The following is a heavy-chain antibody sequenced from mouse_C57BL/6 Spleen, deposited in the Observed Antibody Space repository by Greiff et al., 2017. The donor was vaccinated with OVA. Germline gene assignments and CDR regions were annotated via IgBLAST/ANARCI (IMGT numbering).Heavy chain of an antibody. CDR3: ARHEDNGYAWFAY. J-gene: IGHJ3*01. Sequence: VKLMESGAELVKPGASVKLSCKASGYTFTEYTIHWVKQRAGQGLEWLGWFYPGSGSIKYNETVKDKATLTADKSSSTVYMELSRLTSEDSAVYFCARHEDNGYAWFAYWGQGTLVTVAA. D-gene: IGHD2-2*01. V-gene: IGHV1-62-2*01. CDR2: FYPGSGSI. CDR1: GYTFTEYT.